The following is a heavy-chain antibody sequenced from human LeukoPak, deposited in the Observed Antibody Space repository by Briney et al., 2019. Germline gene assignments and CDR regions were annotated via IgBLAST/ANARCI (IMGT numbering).Heavy chain of an antibody. D-gene: IGHD2-21*01. V-gene: IGHV3-23*01. J-gene: IGHJ4*02. CDR3: AKDFRIGYSAHFDY. Sequence: GGSLRLSCVGSGFTFRSHAMSWVRQAPEKGLEFVSGIYENGGTTYYADSVKGRFYISGDNSKNTLYLQMDSLRGEDTAVYYCAKDFRIGYSAHFDYWGQGALVTVSS. CDR1: GFTFRSHA. CDR2: IYENGGTT.